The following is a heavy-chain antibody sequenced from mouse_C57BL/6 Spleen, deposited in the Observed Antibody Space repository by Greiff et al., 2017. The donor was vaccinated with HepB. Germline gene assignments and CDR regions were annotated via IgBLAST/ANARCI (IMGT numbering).Heavy chain of an antibody. V-gene: IGHV3-6*01. CDR3: ASGSSLPFAY. CDR1: GYSITSGYY. D-gene: IGHD1-1*01. CDR2: ISYDGSN. J-gene: IGHJ3*01. Sequence: EVQLVESGPGLVKPSQSLSLTCSVTGYSITSGYYWNWIRQFPGNKLEWMGYISYDGSNNYNPSLKNRISITRDTSKNQFFLKLNSVTTEDTATYYCASGSSLPFAYWGQGTLVTVSA.